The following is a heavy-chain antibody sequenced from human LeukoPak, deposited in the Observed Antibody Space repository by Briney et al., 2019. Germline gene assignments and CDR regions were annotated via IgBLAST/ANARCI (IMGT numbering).Heavy chain of an antibody. D-gene: IGHD1-14*01. V-gene: IGHV1-46*01. Sequence: GASVKVSCKASGYTFTSYYMHWVRQAPGQGLEWMGIINPSGGSTSYAQKFQGRVTMTRDTSTSTVYMELSSLRSEDTAVYYCARGVAGVYFYYYMDVWGKGTTVTVSS. CDR1: GYTFTSYY. CDR3: ARGVAGVYFYYYMDV. CDR2: INPSGGST. J-gene: IGHJ6*03.